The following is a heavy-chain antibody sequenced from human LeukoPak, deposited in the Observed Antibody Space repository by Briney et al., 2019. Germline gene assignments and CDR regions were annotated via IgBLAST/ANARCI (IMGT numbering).Heavy chain of an antibody. V-gene: IGHV3-7*01. J-gene: IGHJ4*02. CDR2: IGKDGSEK. Sequence: GGSLRLSCAASGFAFTNYWMVWVRQAPGKGLEWVASIGKDGSEKSYVDSVKGRFTISRDNARNSLYLQMGSLRVEDTAVYYCTRDIVYLQLEYWGQGALVTVSS. D-gene: IGHD1-1*01. CDR3: TRDIVYLQLEY. CDR1: GFAFTNYW.